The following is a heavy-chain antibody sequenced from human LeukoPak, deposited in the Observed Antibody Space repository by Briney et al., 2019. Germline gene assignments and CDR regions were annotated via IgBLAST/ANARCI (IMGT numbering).Heavy chain of an antibody. V-gene: IGHV4-59*08. CDR1: GGSISSYY. Sequence: SETLSLTCTVSGGSISSYYWSWIRQPPGKGLEWIGYIYYSGSTNYNPSLKSRVTISVDTSKNQFSLKLSSVTAADTAVYYCARVTAVAGTGVDYWGQGTLVTVSS. D-gene: IGHD6-19*01. CDR2: IYYSGST. CDR3: ARVTAVAGTGVDY. J-gene: IGHJ4*02.